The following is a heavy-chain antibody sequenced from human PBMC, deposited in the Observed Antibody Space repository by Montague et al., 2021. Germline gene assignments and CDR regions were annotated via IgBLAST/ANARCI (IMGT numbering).Heavy chain of an antibody. V-gene: IGHV4-34*01. Sequence: SETLSLTCGVYGGSLSEYYWTWIRQSPEKGLEWIGEVSHIGSTNYNPSPKSRVTMSVDKSKNQFSLKLRSVTAADTAVYYCASDRGPFDYWGQGTVVTVSS. CDR2: VSHIGST. D-gene: IGHD3-10*01. J-gene: IGHJ4*02. CDR3: ASDRGPFDY. CDR1: GGSLSEYY.